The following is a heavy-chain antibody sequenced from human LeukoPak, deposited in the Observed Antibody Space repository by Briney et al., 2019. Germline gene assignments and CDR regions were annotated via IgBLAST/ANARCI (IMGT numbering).Heavy chain of an antibody. V-gene: IGHV3-23*01. J-gene: IGHJ4*02. Sequence: GGSPRLSCAASGFTFSSHALSWLRQAPGKGLERVSTISGSGGSTYYADSVKGRFTISRDNSKNTLYVQMSSLRADDTAVYYCAKGYYYGSGSYSTFDYWGQGTLVTVSS. CDR2: ISGSGGST. CDR1: GFTFSSHA. CDR3: AKGYYYGSGSYSTFDY. D-gene: IGHD3-10*01.